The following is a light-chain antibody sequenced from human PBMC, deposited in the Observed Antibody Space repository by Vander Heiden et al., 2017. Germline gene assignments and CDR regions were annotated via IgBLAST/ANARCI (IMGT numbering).Light chain of an antibody. CDR1: QDISSY. Sequence: AIRMTQSPSSFSASTGDRVTITCRASQDISSYLAWYQQKPGKVPKLLIYAASTLQSGVPSRFIGSGTGTDFTLTISCLQSEDFATYYCQQEDNNPFTFGHGTKVDI. J-gene: IGKJ3*01. CDR2: AAS. CDR3: QQEDNNPFT. V-gene: IGKV1-8*01.